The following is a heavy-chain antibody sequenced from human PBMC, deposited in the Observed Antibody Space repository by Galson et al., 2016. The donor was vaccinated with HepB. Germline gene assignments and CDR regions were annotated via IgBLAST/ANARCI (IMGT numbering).Heavy chain of an antibody. CDR3: ARAYSYGGDPGY. J-gene: IGHJ4*02. V-gene: IGHV3-33*01. CDR1: GFSFRLYA. D-gene: IGHD2-21*02. CDR2: IWFDGNKK. Sequence: SLRLSCAASGFSFRLYAMHWVRQAPGKGLEWVAFIWFDGNKKSYAESVKGRFTVSRDNSNDTLFLQMNSLSVEDTAIYYCARAYSYGGDPGYWGQGTLVTVSS.